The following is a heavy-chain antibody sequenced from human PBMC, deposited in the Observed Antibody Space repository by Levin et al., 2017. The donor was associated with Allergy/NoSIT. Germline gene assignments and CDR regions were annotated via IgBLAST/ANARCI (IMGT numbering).Heavy chain of an antibody. V-gene: IGHV3-53*01. Sequence: GGSLRLSCAASGFSVSNNYMTWVRQAPGRGLEWVSVMFSGGRTYYADSVKGRFTISRDNSKNTLYLQMNSLKAEDTAVYYCVRERVVLFFSYGMDVWGQGTTVSVSS. CDR1: GFSVSNNY. D-gene: IGHD3-3*01. CDR3: VRERVVLFFSYGMDV. CDR2: MFSGGRT. J-gene: IGHJ6*01.